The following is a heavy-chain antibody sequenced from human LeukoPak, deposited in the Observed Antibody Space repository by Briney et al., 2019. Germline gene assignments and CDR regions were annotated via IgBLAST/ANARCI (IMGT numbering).Heavy chain of an antibody. CDR2: ISSSSSYI. V-gene: IGHV3-21*04. CDR1: GFTFSSYS. J-gene: IGHJ5*02. Sequence: GGSLRLSCVASGFTFSSYSMNWVRQAPGKGLEWVSSISSSSSYIYYADSVKGRFTISRDNAKNSLYLQMNSLRAEDTAVYYCARGPVDSLNWFDPWGQGTLVTVSS. D-gene: IGHD5-12*01. CDR3: ARGPVDSLNWFDP.